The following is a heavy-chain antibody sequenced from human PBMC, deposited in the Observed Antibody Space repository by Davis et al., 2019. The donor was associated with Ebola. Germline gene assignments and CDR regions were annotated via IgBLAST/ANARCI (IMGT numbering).Heavy chain of an antibody. D-gene: IGHD6-19*01. V-gene: IGHV3-13*01. J-gene: IGHJ3*02. CDR2: IGTLGDT. Sequence: PGGSLRLSCAASGFTFNKYDMHWVRQATGKGLEWVSAIGTLGDTFYPGSVKGRFIISRENAKNSLYLQLNSLRVGDTAVYYCARALRDSSALSSRAGPLDALDMWGQGTMVTVYS. CDR1: GFTFNKYD. CDR3: ARALRDSSALSSRAGPLDALDM.